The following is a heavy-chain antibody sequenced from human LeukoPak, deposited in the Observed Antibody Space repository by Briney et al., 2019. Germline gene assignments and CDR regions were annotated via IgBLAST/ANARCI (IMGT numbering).Heavy chain of an antibody. CDR2: INHSGST. CDR1: GGSISGYY. J-gene: IGHJ4*02. V-gene: IGHV4-34*01. CDR3: VTYYFDSSGPKKNY. Sequence: SETLSLTCTVSGGSISGYYWSWIRQPPGKGLEWIGEINHSGSTNYNPSLKSRVTISVDTSKKQFSLKLSSVTAADTAVYYCVTYYFDSSGPKKNYWGQGTLVTVSS. D-gene: IGHD3-22*01.